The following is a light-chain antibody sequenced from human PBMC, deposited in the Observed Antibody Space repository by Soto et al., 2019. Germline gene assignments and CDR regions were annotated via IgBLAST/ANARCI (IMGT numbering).Light chain of an antibody. CDR3: QQYNSYSWT. CDR2: DAS. V-gene: IGKV1-5*01. CDR1: QNIRSW. Sequence: DIQMTQSPSTLSASLGDRVTITCRASQNIRSWLAWYQQEPGKAPKFLIYDASSLESGVPSRFSGSGSETEFTLTISGLQPDDFATYYCQQYNSYSWTFGQGTKVDI. J-gene: IGKJ1*01.